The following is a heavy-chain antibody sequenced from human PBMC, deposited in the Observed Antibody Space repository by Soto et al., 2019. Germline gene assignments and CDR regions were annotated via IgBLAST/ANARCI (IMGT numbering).Heavy chain of an antibody. CDR2: ISSSSSYI. CDR3: ARAGGGYSYCYDPSDAEDY. V-gene: IGHV3-21*01. CDR1: GFTFSSYS. J-gene: IGHJ4*02. D-gene: IGHD5-18*01. Sequence: EVQLVESGGGLVKPGGSLRLSCAASGFTFSSYSMNWVRQAPGKGLEWVSSISSSSSYIYYADSVKGRFTISRDNAKNSLYLQMNSLRAEDTAVYYCARAGGGYSYCYDPSDAEDYWGQGTLVTVSS.